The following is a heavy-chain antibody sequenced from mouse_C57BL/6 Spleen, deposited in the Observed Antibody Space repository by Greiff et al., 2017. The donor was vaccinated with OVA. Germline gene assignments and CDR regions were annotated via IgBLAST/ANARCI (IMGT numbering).Heavy chain of an antibody. V-gene: IGHV5-16*01. CDR2: INYDGSST. CDR1: GFTFSDYY. D-gene: IGHD2-4*01. CDR3: AIYDYDSGFDY. J-gene: IGHJ2*01. Sequence: EVQLVESEGGLVQPGSSMKLSCTASGFTFSDYYMAWVRQVPEKGLEWVANINYDGSSTYYLDSLKSRFIISRDNAKNILYLQMSSLKSEDTATYYCAIYDYDSGFDYWGQGTTLTVSS.